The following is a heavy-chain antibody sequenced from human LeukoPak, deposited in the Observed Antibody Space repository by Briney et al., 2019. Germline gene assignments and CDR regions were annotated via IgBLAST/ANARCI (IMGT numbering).Heavy chain of an antibody. Sequence: GGSLRLSCAASGFTVSSNYMYWVRQAPGKGLEWVSVIYSGGSTYYADSVKGRFTISRDNSKNTLYLQMNSLRAEDTAVYYCARAPYYYYGMDVWGQGTTVTVSS. CDR3: ARAPYYYYGMDV. V-gene: IGHV3-53*01. CDR2: IYSGGST. J-gene: IGHJ6*02. CDR1: GFTVSSNY.